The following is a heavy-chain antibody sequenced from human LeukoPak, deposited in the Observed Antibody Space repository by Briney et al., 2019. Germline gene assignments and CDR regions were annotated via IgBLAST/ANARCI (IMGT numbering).Heavy chain of an antibody. CDR3: ARAMVRGVNWFDP. CDR2: INPNSGGT. Sequence: ASVKVSCKASGYTFTGYDMHWVRQAPGQGLEWMGRINPNSGGTNYAQKFQGRVTMTRDTSISTAYMEMSRLRSDDTAVYYCARAMVRGVNWFDPWGQGTLVTVSS. V-gene: IGHV1-2*06. D-gene: IGHD3-10*01. CDR1: GYTFTGYD. J-gene: IGHJ5*02.